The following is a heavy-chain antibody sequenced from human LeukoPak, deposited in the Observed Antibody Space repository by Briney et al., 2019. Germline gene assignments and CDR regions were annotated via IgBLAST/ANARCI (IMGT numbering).Heavy chain of an antibody. D-gene: IGHD5-18*01. CDR2: IYTSGST. CDR1: GGSISSRNW. Sequence: PSGTLSLTCAVSGGSISSRNWWSWVRQPAGKGLEWIGRIYTSGSTNYNPSLKSRVTISVDTSKNQFSLKLSSVTAADTAVYYCARARRYSYVNGGFDYWGQGTLVTVSP. CDR3: ARARRYSYVNGGFDY. J-gene: IGHJ4*02. V-gene: IGHV4-61*02.